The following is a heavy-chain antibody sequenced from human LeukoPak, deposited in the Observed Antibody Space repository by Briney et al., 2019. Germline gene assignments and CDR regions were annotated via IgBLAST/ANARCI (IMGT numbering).Heavy chain of an antibody. CDR3: AKGPLEVAGTTWDY. D-gene: IGHD6-19*01. CDR1: GFTFSSYA. Sequence: GGSLRLSCAASGFTFSSYAMTWVRQAPGKGLEWVSAISGSGGSTYYADSVKGRFTISRDNSKNTLYLQMNSLRVEDTAVYYCAKGPLEVAGTTWDYWGQGTLVTVSS. J-gene: IGHJ4*02. V-gene: IGHV3-23*01. CDR2: ISGSGGST.